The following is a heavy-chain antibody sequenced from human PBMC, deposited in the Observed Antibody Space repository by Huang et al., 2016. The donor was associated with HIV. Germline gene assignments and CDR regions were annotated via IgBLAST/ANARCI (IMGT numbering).Heavy chain of an antibody. J-gene: IGHJ4*02. Sequence: QVQLVQSGSELKKPGASVKVSCKASGYPFTSYTINWVRQAPGQGLEWMVGINTNTGNPTYAPGFTGRFVFSLDTSVSTAYLQISSLKAEDTAVYYCLIILVRGLIDAVDYWGQGTLVTVSS. D-gene: IGHD3-10*01. CDR3: LIILVRGLIDAVDY. V-gene: IGHV7-4-1*02. CDR1: GYPFTSYT. CDR2: INTNTGNP.